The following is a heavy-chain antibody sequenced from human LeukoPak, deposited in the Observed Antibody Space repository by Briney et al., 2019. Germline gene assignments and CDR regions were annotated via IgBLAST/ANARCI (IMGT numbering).Heavy chain of an antibody. CDR3: ARDRHDYGDHTGAYWFFDL. J-gene: IGHJ2*01. D-gene: IGHD4-17*01. CDR1: GFTFSSYA. V-gene: IGHV3-13*01. Sequence: PGGSLRLSCAASGFTFSSYAMSWVRQAPGRGLEWVSAIGTAGDTYYPGSVKGRFTISRENAENSVYLQMNNLRAEDTAVYYCARDRHDYGDHTGAYWFFDLWGRGTLVTVSS. CDR2: IGTAGDT.